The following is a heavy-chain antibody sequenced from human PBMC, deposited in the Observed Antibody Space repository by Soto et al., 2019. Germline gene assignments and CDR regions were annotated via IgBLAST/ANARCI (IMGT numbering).Heavy chain of an antibody. CDR3: ASVGGVYSSSWYKREYTFDY. CDR1: GYTFTSYY. CDR2: INPSGGST. J-gene: IGHJ4*02. D-gene: IGHD6-13*01. Sequence: QVQLVQSGAEVKKPGASVKVSCKASGYTFTSYYMHWVRQAPGQGLEWMGIINPSGGSTSYAQKFQGRVTMTRDTSTSTVYMELSSLRSEDTAVYYCASVGGVYSSSWYKREYTFDYWGQGTLVTVSS. V-gene: IGHV1-46*01.